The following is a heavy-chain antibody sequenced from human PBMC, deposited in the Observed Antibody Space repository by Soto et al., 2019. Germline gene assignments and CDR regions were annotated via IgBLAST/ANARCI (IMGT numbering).Heavy chain of an antibody. J-gene: IGHJ4*02. V-gene: IGHV1-18*01. CDR3: ARDFGDELSVPGAVFDY. CDR1: GYTFKNYG. D-gene: IGHD3-16*01. Sequence: ASVKVSCKPSGYTFKNYGISWVRQAPGQGLEWMGWISPYNGNTNYAEKFQGRVTMTTDTSTNTASLELRSLKSDDTALYFCARDFGDELSVPGAVFDYWGQGTLVTVSS. CDR2: ISPYNGNT.